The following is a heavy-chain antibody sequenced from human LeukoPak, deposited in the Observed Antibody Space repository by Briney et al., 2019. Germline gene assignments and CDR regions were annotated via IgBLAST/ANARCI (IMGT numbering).Heavy chain of an antibody. Sequence: GGSLRLSCAASGLTLSSYEMNWVRQAPGKGLEWVSYISSSGSSINYADSVKGRFTISRDNDKNSLYLQMNSLRAEDTAVYYCARGPRTGYCSGGSCYYYYGMDVWGKGPTVTVSS. D-gene: IGHD2-15*01. CDR3: ARGPRTGYCSGGSCYYYYGMDV. CDR1: GLTLSSYE. CDR2: ISSSGSSI. J-gene: IGHJ6*04. V-gene: IGHV3-48*03.